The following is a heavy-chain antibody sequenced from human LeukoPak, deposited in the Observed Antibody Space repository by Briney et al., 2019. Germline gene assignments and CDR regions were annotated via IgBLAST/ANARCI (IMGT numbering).Heavy chain of an antibody. V-gene: IGHV4-39*01. CDR1: GGSISSSSYY. Sequence: PSETLSLTCTVSGGSISSSSYYWGWIRQPPGKGLECIGSIYYSGSTYYNPSLKSRVTISVDTSKNQFSLKLSSVTAADTAVYYCAVRYTSGGYYFDYWGQGTLVTVSS. CDR3: AVRYTSGGYYFDY. D-gene: IGHD3-16*02. CDR2: IYYSGST. J-gene: IGHJ4*02.